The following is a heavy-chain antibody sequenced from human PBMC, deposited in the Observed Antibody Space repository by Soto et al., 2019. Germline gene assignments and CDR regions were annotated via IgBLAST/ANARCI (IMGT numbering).Heavy chain of an antibody. CDR1: GGSISSSSYY. D-gene: IGHD1-1*01. CDR2: IYYSGST. J-gene: IGHJ3*02. V-gene: IGHV4-39*01. Sequence: QLQLQESGPGLVKPSETLSLTCTVSGGSISSSSYYWGWIRQPPGKGLEWIGSIYYSGSTYYNPSLKSRVTISVDTSKNQFSLKLSSVTAADTAVYYCARRPTGTHEGRGAFDIWGQGTMVTVSS. CDR3: ARRPTGTHEGRGAFDI.